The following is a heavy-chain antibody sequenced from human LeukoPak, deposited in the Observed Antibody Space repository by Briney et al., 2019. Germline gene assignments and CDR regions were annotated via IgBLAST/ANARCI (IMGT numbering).Heavy chain of an antibody. J-gene: IGHJ6*02. CDR2: ISYDGSNK. V-gene: IGHV3-30*18. Sequence: PGGSLRLSCAASGFTFSSYAMSWVRQAPGKGLEWVAVISYDGSNKYYADSVKGRFTISRDNSKNTLYLQMNSLRAEDTAVYYCAKDLGGDCIKCYYDMDVWGQGTTVTVSS. CDR3: AKDLGGDCIKCYYDMDV. D-gene: IGHD2-21*02. CDR1: GFTFSSYA.